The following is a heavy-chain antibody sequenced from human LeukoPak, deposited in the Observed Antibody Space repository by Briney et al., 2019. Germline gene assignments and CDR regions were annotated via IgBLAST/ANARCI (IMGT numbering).Heavy chain of an antibody. CDR1: GFTFSSYA. CDR2: ISYDGSNK. D-gene: IGHD6-13*01. V-gene: IGHV3-30-3*01. J-gene: IGHJ6*02. Sequence: GGSLRLSCAASGFTFSSYAMHWVRQAPGKGLAWVAVISYDGSNKYYADSVKGRFTISRDNSKNTLYLQMNSLRAEDTAVYYCARQRAAAVLYYGMDVWGQGTTVTVSS. CDR3: ARQRAAAVLYYGMDV.